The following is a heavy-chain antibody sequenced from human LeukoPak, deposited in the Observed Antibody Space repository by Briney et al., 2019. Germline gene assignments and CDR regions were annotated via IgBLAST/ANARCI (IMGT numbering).Heavy chain of an antibody. J-gene: IGHJ4*02. V-gene: IGHV4-61*02. CDR2: TTPSGST. D-gene: IGHD3-22*01. CDR1: GGSITSGNYF. Sequence: SQTLSLTCTVSGGSITSGNYFWSWIRQPAGKGLEWIGRTTPSGSTNYNPSLKSRVTMSVDTSKNQFSLKLSSVTAADTAVYYCAAGGYYHDYWGQGTLVTVSS. CDR3: AAGGYYHDY.